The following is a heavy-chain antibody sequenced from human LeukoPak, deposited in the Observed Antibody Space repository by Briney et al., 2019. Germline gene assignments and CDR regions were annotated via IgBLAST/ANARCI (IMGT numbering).Heavy chain of an antibody. Sequence: GGSLRLSCAASGFTFSSYWMHWVRQAPGKGLVWVSRINSDGSSTSYADSVKGRFTISRDNAKNTLYLQMNSLRAEDTAVYYCARRRGYSYGVLDYWGQGTLVTVSS. CDR3: ARRRGYSYGVLDY. J-gene: IGHJ4*02. V-gene: IGHV3-74*01. CDR1: GFTFSSYW. D-gene: IGHD5-18*01. CDR2: INSDGSST.